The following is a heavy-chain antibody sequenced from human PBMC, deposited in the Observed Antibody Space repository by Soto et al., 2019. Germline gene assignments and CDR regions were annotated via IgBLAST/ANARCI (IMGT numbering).Heavy chain of an antibody. J-gene: IGHJ5*02. CDR2: IIPILGIA. D-gene: IGHD3-10*01. V-gene: IGHV1-69*04. Sequence: ASVKVSCKASGGTFSSYTISWVRQAPGQGLEWMGRIIPILGIANYAQKFQGRVTITADKSTSTAYMELSSLRSEDTAVYYCARDLGVREYNWFAPWGQRTPVTVSS. CDR1: GGTFSSYT. CDR3: ARDLGVREYNWFAP.